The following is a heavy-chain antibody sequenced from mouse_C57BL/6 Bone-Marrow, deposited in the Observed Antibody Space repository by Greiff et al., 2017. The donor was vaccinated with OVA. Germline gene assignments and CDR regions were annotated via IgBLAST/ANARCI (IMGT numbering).Heavy chain of an antibody. CDR2: IYPRDGST. D-gene: IGHD1-1*01. J-gene: IGHJ2*01. Sequence: QVQLQQSDAELVKPGASVKISCKASGYTFTDHTIHWMKQRPEQGLEWIGYIYPRDGSTKYNEKFKGKATLTADKSSSTAYMQLNSLTSEDSAVYVCARSHYYGSSYEGDYFDYRGQGATLTVSS. V-gene: IGHV1-78*01. CDR3: ARSHYYGSSYEGDYFDY. CDR1: GYTFTDHT.